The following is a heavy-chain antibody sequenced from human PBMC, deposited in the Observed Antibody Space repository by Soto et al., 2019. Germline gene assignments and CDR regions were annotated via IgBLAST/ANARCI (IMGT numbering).Heavy chain of an antibody. CDR2: IWYDGSSK. CDR1: GFTFSSYG. CDR3: ARDPRPSIAALIGGGFYYYYGMDV. Sequence: PGGSLRLSCAASGFTFSSYGMHWVRQAPGEGLEWVAVIWYDGSSKYYADSVEGRFTISRDNSKNTLCLQMNSLRAEDTAVYYCARDPRPSIAALIGGGFYYYYGMDVWGQGTTVTVSS. D-gene: IGHD6-6*01. V-gene: IGHV3-33*01. J-gene: IGHJ6*02.